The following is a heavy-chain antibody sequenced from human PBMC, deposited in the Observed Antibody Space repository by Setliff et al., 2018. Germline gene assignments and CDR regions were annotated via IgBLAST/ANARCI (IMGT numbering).Heavy chain of an antibody. J-gene: IGHJ6*03. Sequence: VKVSCKASGATFSSYGISWVRQAPGQGLEWMGGTIPMFGTTEYAQKFQGRLTIITDESTNTAFMQLSSLRSDDTAVYYCVREGVDSRSSTDYRYYLDVWGKGTTVTVSS. CDR2: TIPMFGTT. D-gene: IGHD3-22*01. CDR3: VREGVDSRSSTDYRYYLDV. V-gene: IGHV1-69*05. CDR1: GATFSSYG.